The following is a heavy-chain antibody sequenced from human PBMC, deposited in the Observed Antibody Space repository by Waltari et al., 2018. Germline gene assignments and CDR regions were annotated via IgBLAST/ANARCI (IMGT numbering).Heavy chain of an antibody. D-gene: IGHD3-3*01. J-gene: IGHJ6*02. CDR1: GFTFSNAW. V-gene: IGHV3-15*01. CDR3: TTDSLRFLEWLLRNYYYYGMDV. Sequence: EVQLVESGGGLVKPGGSLRLSCAASGFTFSNAWMSWVRQAPGKGLEWVGRIKSKTDGGTTDYAATVKGRFTISRDDSKNTLYLQMNSLKTEDTAVYYCTTDSLRFLEWLLRNYYYYGMDVWGQGTTVTVSS. CDR2: IKSKTDGGTT.